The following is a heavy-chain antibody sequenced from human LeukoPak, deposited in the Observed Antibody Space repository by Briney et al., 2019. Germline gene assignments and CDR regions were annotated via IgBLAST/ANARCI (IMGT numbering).Heavy chain of an antibody. V-gene: IGHV4-39*07. CDR3: ARDGPILTV. Sequence: SETLSLTCTVSGGSISSSSHYWGWIRQPPGKGLEWIGSIYYSGTTYYNPSLKSPVTISVDTSKSQFSPKLTSVTAADTAVYYCARDGPILTVWGQGTTVTVSS. J-gene: IGHJ6*02. CDR1: GGSISSSSHY. CDR2: IYYSGTT.